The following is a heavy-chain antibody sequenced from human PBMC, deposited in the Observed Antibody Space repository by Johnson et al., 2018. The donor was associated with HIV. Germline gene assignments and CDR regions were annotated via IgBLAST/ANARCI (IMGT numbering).Heavy chain of an antibody. V-gene: IGHV3-11*04. D-gene: IGHD6-13*01. J-gene: IGHJ3*02. Sequence: QVQLVESGGGLVQPGGSLRLSCAASGFTFSDYYMSWIRQAPGKGLEWVSYISSSGSTIYYADSVKGRFTISRDNAKNSLYLQMNSLRTEDTAVYYCAREKLRYSRPSKHDAFDIWGQGKMVTVSS. CDR1: GFTFSDYY. CDR3: AREKLRYSRPSKHDAFDI. CDR2: ISSSGSTI.